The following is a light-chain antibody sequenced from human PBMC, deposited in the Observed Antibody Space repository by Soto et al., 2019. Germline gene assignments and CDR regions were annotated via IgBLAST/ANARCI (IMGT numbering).Light chain of an antibody. CDR3: LQYGSPPWT. V-gene: IGKV3-20*01. CDR2: GAS. Sequence: EIVLTQSPGTLSLSPGERATLSCRASQSVSSSSLAWYQQKPGQAPRLLIYGASSRATGIPDRFSGSGSATDFTLTISRLEPDDFAVYYCLQYGSPPWTFGQGTKVEI. CDR1: QSVSSSS. J-gene: IGKJ1*01.